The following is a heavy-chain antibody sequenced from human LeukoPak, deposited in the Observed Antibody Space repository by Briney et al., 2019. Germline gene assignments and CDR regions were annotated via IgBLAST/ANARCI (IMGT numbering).Heavy chain of an antibody. D-gene: IGHD6-19*01. V-gene: IGHV3-15*01. CDR3: TTSPPRVSSAMY. CDR1: GCTFSNAR. CDR2: IKSKIDGGTT. J-gene: IGHJ4*02. Sequence: NSGGSLTLTCAASGCTFSNARMSWVRQAPGKGLEWVGRIKSKIDGGTTDYAAPVKGRVTISRDDSKNTLYLQMDSLKTEDTAAYYCTTSPPRVSSAMYWGQGTLVTVSS.